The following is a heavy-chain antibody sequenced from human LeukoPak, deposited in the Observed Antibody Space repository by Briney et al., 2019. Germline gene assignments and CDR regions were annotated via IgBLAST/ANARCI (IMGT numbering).Heavy chain of an antibody. J-gene: IGHJ4*02. V-gene: IGHV1-46*01. Sequence: GASVKVSCKASGYTFTSYYMHWVRQAPGLGLEWMGIINPSGGSTSYAQKFQGRVTMTRDTSTSTVYMELSSLRSEDTAVYYCARDFDCSSTSCYDQGDYWGQGTLVTVSS. CDR2: INPSGGST. CDR1: GYTFTSYY. D-gene: IGHD2-2*01. CDR3: ARDFDCSSTSCYDQGDY.